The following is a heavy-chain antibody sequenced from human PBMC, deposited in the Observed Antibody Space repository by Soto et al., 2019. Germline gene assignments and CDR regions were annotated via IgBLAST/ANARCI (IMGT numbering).Heavy chain of an antibody. V-gene: IGHV1-69*12. D-gene: IGHD4-17*01. CDR2: IIPIFGTA. CDR1: GGTFSSYA. CDR3: ARDLGYGDYVAGWFDP. J-gene: IGHJ5*02. Sequence: QVQLVQSGAEVKKPGSSVKVSCTASGGTFSSYAISWVRQAPGQGLEWMGGIIPIFGTANYAQKFQGRVTITADESTSTAYMELSSLRSEDTAVYYCARDLGYGDYVAGWFDPWGQGTLVTVSS.